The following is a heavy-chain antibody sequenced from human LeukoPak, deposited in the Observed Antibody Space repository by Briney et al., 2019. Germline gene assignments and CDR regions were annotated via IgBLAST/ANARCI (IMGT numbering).Heavy chain of an antibody. D-gene: IGHD2-2*01. CDR2: ISGSDGST. J-gene: IGHJ4*02. CDR3: AKDPYGTRYFDY. Sequence: GGSLRLSCAASGFTFSTYAMSWVRQAPGKGLEWVSGISGSDGSTDYADSVKGRFTISRDNSKNTVYLQMNSLKAEDTAVYYCAKDPYGTRYFDYWGQGTLVTVSS. CDR1: GFTFSTYA. V-gene: IGHV3-23*01.